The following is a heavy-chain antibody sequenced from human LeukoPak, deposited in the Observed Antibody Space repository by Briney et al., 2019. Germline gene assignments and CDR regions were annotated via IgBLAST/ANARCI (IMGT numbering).Heavy chain of an antibody. Sequence: GGSLRLSCAASGFTFSSYGMHWVRQAPGKGLEWVAVISYDGSNKYYADSVKGRFTISRDNSKNTLYLQMNSLRAEDTAVYYCAKEGRGRQQPVPGPFDYWGQGTLVTVSS. CDR2: ISYDGSNK. CDR3: AKEGRGRQQPVPGPFDY. V-gene: IGHV3-30*18. CDR1: GFTFSSYG. J-gene: IGHJ4*02. D-gene: IGHD6-13*01.